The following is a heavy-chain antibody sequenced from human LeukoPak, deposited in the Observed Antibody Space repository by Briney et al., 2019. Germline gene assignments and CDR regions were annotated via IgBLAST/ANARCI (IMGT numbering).Heavy chain of an antibody. D-gene: IGHD6-13*01. J-gene: IGHJ4*02. Sequence: GGSLRLSCAASGFTFSSYSMAWVRQAPGKGLEWVANIKQDGSAKYYVDSVKGRFTISRDNAKNSLFLQMNSLRAEDTAVYYCARSRSSNCIFDYWGQGTLVTVSS. V-gene: IGHV3-7*02. CDR3: ARSRSSNCIFDY. CDR1: GFTFSSYS. CDR2: IKQDGSAK.